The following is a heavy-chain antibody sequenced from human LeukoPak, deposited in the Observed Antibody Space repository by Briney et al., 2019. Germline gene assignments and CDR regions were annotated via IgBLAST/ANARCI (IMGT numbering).Heavy chain of an antibody. Sequence: GRSLRLSCAASGFTFSSYAMHWVRQAPGKGLEWVAGISYDGSKKYYAESVKGRFTIFRDNSKNTLYLQMSSLRAEDTAIYYCARETWCSSSAGGFDPWGQGTLVTVSS. CDR1: GFTFSSYA. CDR2: ISYDGSKK. D-gene: IGHD6-19*01. V-gene: IGHV3-30-3*01. J-gene: IGHJ5*02. CDR3: ARETWCSSSAGGFDP.